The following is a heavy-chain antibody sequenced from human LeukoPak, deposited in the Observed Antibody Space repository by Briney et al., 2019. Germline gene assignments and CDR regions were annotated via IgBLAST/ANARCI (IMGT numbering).Heavy chain of an antibody. CDR3: AKAPFYSTVTTSFFDY. V-gene: IGHV3-23*01. D-gene: IGHD4-17*01. CDR2: ISGSGGST. CDR1: GFTFSSYA. J-gene: IGHJ4*02. Sequence: GGSLRLSCAASGFTFSSYAMSWVRQAPGKGLEWVSAISGSGGSTYYADSVKGRFTISRDNSKNTLYLQMNSLRDEDMALYYCAKAPFYSTVTTSFFDYWGQGTLVTVSS.